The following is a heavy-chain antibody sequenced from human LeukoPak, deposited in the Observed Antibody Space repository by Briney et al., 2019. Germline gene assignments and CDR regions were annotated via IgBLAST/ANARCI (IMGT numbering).Heavy chain of an antibody. V-gene: IGHV1-2*02. CDR2: INSNSGDT. D-gene: IGHD2-2*01. Sequence: ASVKVSCKASGYTFTGYFMHWVRQAPGQRLECMGWINSNSGDTNYAQKFQGRVTMTRDTSISTAYMELSRLRSDDTAVYYCASHVQRNVGRYYYMDVWGKGTTVTVSS. J-gene: IGHJ6*03. CDR3: ASHVQRNVGRYYYMDV. CDR1: GYTFTGYF.